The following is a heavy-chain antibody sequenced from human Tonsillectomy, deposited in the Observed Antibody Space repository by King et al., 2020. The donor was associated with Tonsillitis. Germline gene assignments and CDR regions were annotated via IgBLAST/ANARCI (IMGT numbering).Heavy chain of an antibody. CDR2: IYSGSGGST. Sequence: VQLVESGGGLVQPGGSLRLSCAASGLAATSNYMSWVRQVPGKGLDWVSVIYSGSGGSTYYADSVKGRFTISRDDSKNMWYLQMNSLRADETAIYYCARDRFGSGTIWGQGTMVTVSS. V-gene: IGHV3-66*01. J-gene: IGHJ3*02. CDR1: GLAATSNY. CDR3: ARDRFGSGTI. D-gene: IGHD3-10*01.